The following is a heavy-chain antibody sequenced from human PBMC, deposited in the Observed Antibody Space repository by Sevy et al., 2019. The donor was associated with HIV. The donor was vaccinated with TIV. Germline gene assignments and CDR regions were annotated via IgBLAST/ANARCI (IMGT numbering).Heavy chain of an antibody. J-gene: IGHJ6*03. CDR2: IYHSGST. D-gene: IGHD1-7*01. CDR3: ARQAELRAGYYYYYMDV. Sequence: SETLSLTCAVSGYSISSGYYWGWIRQPPGKGLEWIGSIYHSGSTYYNPSLKSRVTISVDTSKNQFSLKLSSVTAADTAVYYCARQAELRAGYYYYYMDVWGKGTTVTVSS. V-gene: IGHV4-38-2*01. CDR1: GYSISSGYY.